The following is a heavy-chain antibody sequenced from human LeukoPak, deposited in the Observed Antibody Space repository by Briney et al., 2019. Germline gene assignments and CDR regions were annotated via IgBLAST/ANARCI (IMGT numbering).Heavy chain of an antibody. D-gene: IGHD2-21*01. CDR2: IYYTGST. V-gene: IGHV4-31*03. CDR1: GDSILSRTYY. CDR3: ARVPSVIDAFDI. J-gene: IGHJ3*02. Sequence: SETLSLTCTVSGDSILSRTYYWGWIRQHPGKGLEWIAYIYYTGSTYYNPSLKSRLTISVDTSKNHFSLRLSSMTAADTAVYYCARVPSVIDAFDIWGQGTMVTVSS.